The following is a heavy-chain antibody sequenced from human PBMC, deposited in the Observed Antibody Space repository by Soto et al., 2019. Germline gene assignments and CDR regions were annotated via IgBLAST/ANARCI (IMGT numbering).Heavy chain of an antibody. CDR2: IYYSGST. J-gene: IGHJ5*02. CDR3: AREGAHFWSGYNWFDP. V-gene: IGHV4-39*07. CDR1: GGSISSSSYY. D-gene: IGHD3-3*02. Sequence: SETLSLTCTVSGGSISSSSYYWGWIRQPPGKGLEWIGSIYYSGSTYYNPSLKSRVTLSVDTSKNQFSLKLSSVTAADTAVYYCAREGAHFWSGYNWFDPWGQGTLVTVSS.